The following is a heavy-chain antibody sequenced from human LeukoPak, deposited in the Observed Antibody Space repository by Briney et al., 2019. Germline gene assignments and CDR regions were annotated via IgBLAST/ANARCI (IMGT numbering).Heavy chain of an antibody. Sequence: GGSLRLSCADSGFTFSSHWMHWVRHAPGKGLVWVSRIKYDASSTTYADSVKGRFTISRDNAKNTLYLQMNSLIAEDTAVYYCARGATYAYYQDYWGQGTLVTVSS. D-gene: IGHD1-26*01. CDR1: GFTFSSHW. CDR2: IKYDASST. J-gene: IGHJ4*02. CDR3: ARGATYAYYQDY. V-gene: IGHV3-74*01.